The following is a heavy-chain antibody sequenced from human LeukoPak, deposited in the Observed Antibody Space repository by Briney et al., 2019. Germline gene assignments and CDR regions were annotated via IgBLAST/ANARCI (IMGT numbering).Heavy chain of an antibody. CDR3: ARVPVPKTSMVPYDY. J-gene: IGHJ4*02. V-gene: IGHV3-21*01. D-gene: IGHD3-10*01. CDR2: ISSSSSYI. CDR1: GFTFSGYS. Sequence: GGSLRLSCAASGFTFSGYSMNWVRQAPGKGLEWVSSISSSSSYIYYADSVKGRFTISRDNAKNSLYLQMNSLRAEDTAVYYCARVPVPKTSMVPYDYWGQGTLVTVSS.